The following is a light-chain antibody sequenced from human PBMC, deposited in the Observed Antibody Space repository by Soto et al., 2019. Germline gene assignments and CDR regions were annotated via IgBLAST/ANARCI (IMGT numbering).Light chain of an antibody. CDR3: VLYMGSGIWV. CDR1: SGSVSTSYF. J-gene: IGLJ3*02. Sequence: QTVVTQEPSFSVSPGGTVTLTCGFSSGSVSTSYFPSWYQQTPGQAPRTLIYNTNTRSSGVPDRFSGSSLGNKAALTITGAQADDESDYYCVLYMGSGIWVFGGGTQLTVL. V-gene: IGLV8-61*01. CDR2: NTN.